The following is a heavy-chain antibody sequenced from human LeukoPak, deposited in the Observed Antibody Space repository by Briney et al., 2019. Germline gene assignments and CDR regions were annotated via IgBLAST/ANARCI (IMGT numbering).Heavy chain of an antibody. J-gene: IGHJ6*03. CDR1: GGSISGYY. V-gene: IGHV4-34*01. D-gene: IGHD3-22*01. Sequence: SETLSLTCAVDGGSISGYYWSWLRQPPGKGLEWIGEINHSGSTNYNPSLKSRVTISVDTSKNQFALKLSSVTAADTAVYYCARGCGSSGRTMDVWGKGTTVTVSS. CDR2: INHSGST. CDR3: ARGCGSSGRTMDV.